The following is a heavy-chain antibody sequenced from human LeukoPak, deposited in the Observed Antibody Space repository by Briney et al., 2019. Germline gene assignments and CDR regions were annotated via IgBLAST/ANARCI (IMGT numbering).Heavy chain of an antibody. J-gene: IGHJ4*02. CDR3: ARGGAYTYGYY. Sequence: GASVTVSCKASGYTFTDYYIHWVRQAPGQGLEWMGWISPNSGGTNYAQKFQGRVNMTRDTSISTAYMELSSLRSDDTAVYYCARGGAYTYGYYWGQGTLVTVSS. CDR1: GYTFTDYY. D-gene: IGHD5-18*01. CDR2: ISPNSGGT. V-gene: IGHV1-2*02.